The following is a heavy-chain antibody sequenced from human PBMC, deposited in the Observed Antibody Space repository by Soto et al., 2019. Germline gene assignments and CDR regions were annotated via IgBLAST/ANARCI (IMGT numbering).Heavy chain of an antibody. CDR1: GLTCCDYA. V-gene: IGHV3-49*03. Sequence: GGALSLSYTSFGLTCCDYAMSWFRQAPGKGLEWVGCIRSKAYGGTTEYAASVKGRFTISRDDSKSIAYLQMNSLKTEDTVVYYCTREVRSITIFGVVSNGYYYYGMDVWGQGTTVTVSS. CDR3: TREVRSITIFGVVSNGYYYYGMDV. CDR2: IRSKAYGGTT. J-gene: IGHJ6*02. D-gene: IGHD3-3*01.